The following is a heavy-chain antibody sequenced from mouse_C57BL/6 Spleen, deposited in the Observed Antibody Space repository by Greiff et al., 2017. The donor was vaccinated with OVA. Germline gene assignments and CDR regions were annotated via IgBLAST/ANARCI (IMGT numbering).Heavy chain of an antibody. CDR3: AKNYGSSYGY. J-gene: IGHJ2*01. Sequence: VQLQQSGPELVKPGASVKISCKASGYSFTGYYMNWVKQSPEKSLEWIGEINPSTGGTTYNQKFKAKATLTVDKSSSTAYMQLKSLTSEDSAVYYGAKNYGSSYGYWGQGTTLTVSS. CDR1: GYSFTGYY. D-gene: IGHD1-1*01. CDR2: INPSTGGT. V-gene: IGHV1-42*01.